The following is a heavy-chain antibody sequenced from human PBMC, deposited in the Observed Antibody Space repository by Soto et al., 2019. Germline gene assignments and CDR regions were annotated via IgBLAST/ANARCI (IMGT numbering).Heavy chain of an antibody. CDR3: ARDRSSSCFDY. Sequence: QVQLVESGGGVVQPGRSLRLSCAASGFTFSSYGMHWVRQAPGKGLEWVAVIWYDGSNKYYADSVKGRFTISRDNSKNTLYLQMNSLRAEETAVYYCARDRSSSCFDYWGQGTLVTVSS. D-gene: IGHD6-13*01. CDR2: IWYDGSNK. CDR1: GFTFSSYG. J-gene: IGHJ4*02. V-gene: IGHV3-33*01.